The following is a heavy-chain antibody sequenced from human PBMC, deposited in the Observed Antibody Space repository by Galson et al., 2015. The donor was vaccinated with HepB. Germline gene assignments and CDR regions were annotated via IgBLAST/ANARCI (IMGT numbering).Heavy chain of an antibody. CDR2: INPSGTT. J-gene: IGHJ4*02. CDR1: GGSLRGFY. D-gene: IGHD2-2*01. Sequence: SETLSLTCAVYGGSLRGFYWSWIRQSPGKGLEWIGEINPSGTTNYSPSLKGRVNISPDTSKRQFSLNLSSVTAADTAVYYCARGRQGGAAIWGQGTLVTVSS. CDR3: ARGRQGGAAI. V-gene: IGHV4-34*01.